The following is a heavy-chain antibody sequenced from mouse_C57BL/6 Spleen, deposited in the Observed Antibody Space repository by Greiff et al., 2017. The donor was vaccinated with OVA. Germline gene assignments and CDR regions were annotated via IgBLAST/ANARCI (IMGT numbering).Heavy chain of an antibody. V-gene: IGHV1-69*01. CDR2: IDPSDSYT. CDR1: GYTFTSYW. CDR3: ARSPRQLRLRWFAY. Sequence: QVQLQQPGAELVMPGASVKLSCKASGYTFTSYWMHWVKQRPGQGLEWIGEIDPSDSYTNYNQKFKGKSTLTVDKSSSTAYMQLSSLTSEDSAVYYCARSPRQLRLRWFAYWGQGTLVTVSA. J-gene: IGHJ3*01. D-gene: IGHD3-2*02.